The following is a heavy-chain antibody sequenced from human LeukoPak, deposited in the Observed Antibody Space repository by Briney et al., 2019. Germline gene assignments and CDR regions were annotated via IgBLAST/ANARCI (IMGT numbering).Heavy chain of an antibody. V-gene: IGHV3-23*01. CDR1: GFTFSSYA. J-gene: IGHJ4*02. CDR3: AKDLGFRGASGY. D-gene: IGHD3-10*01. Sequence: GGSLRLSCAASGFTFSSYAMSWVRQAPRTGLEWVSTISASGVSTYFAHSVKGRFTISRDNSKNTLYLQMNSLTAEDTAVYYCAKDLGFRGASGYWGQGTLVTVSS. CDR2: ISASGVST.